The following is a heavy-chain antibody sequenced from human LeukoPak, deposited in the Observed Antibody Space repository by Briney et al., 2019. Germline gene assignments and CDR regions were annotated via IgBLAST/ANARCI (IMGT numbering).Heavy chain of an antibody. J-gene: IGHJ6*02. CDR2: INTDGSST. V-gene: IGHV3-74*01. CDR1: GFTFSGYW. D-gene: IGHD2-2*01. Sequence: PGGSLRLSCAASGFTFSGYWMHWVRQAPGKGLVWVSRINTDGSSTTYADSVKGRFTISRDNAKNTLYLQMNSLRVEDTAVYHSVRRHPPPSTSTTSYGMDVWGQGTTVTVSS. CDR3: VRRHPPPSTSTTSYGMDV.